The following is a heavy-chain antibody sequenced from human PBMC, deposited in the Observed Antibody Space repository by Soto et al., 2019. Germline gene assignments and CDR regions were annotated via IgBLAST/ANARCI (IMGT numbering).Heavy chain of an antibody. D-gene: IGHD3-16*02. V-gene: IGHV3-23*01. Sequence: EVQLLQYGGGLVQPGESLRLYCEASGFTFSSYAMSWVRQAPGKGLEWVSGISGRGSTNYADSVKGRFAISRDNSKNTLYLQMNSLRAEDTAVYYCAKENDYEYVWGSYRYTSDYWGQGTLVTVSS. CDR3: AKENDYEYVWGSYRYTSDY. CDR1: GFTFSSYA. J-gene: IGHJ4*02. CDR2: ISGRGST.